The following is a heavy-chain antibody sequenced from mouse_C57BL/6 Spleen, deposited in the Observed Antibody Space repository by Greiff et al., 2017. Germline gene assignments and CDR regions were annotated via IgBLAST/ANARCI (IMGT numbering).Heavy chain of an antibody. J-gene: IGHJ4*01. CDR3: ARWAFYSYYVEDAMGY. CDR2: IHPNSGST. CDR1: GYTFTSYW. Sequence: VQLQQPGAELVKPGASVKLSCKASGYTFTSYWMHWVKQRPGQGLEWIGMIHPNSGSTNYNEKFKSKATLAVNKSSSTAYMQLSSLTSEDSAVYYCARWAFYSYYVEDAMGYRGQGASVTVSS. V-gene: IGHV1-64*01. D-gene: IGHD2-12*01.